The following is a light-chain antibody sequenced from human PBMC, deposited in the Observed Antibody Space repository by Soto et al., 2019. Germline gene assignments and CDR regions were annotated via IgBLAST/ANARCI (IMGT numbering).Light chain of an antibody. Sequence: DIQMTQSPSSLSASVGDRVTITCRASQGISSWLAWYQQKPEKDPKSLIYAASSLQSGVPSRFRGSGSGTDYTLTISRLQPEDFATYYCQQYNSYPFTFGPGTKVDIK. CDR3: QQYNSYPFT. J-gene: IGKJ3*01. V-gene: IGKV1D-16*01. CDR1: QGISSW. CDR2: AAS.